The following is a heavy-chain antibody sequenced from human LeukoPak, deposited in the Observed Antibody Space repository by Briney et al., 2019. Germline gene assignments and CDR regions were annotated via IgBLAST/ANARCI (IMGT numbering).Heavy chain of an antibody. J-gene: IGHJ4*02. CDR2: INPNSGGT. Sequence: ASVKVSCKASGYTFTGYYMHWVRQAPGQGLEWMGWINPNSGGTNYAQKFQGRVTMTRDTSISTAYMEPSRLRSDDTAVYYCARGREWELLSPFDYWGQGTLVTVSS. V-gene: IGHV1-2*02. CDR1: GYTFTGYY. D-gene: IGHD1-26*01. CDR3: ARGREWELLSPFDY.